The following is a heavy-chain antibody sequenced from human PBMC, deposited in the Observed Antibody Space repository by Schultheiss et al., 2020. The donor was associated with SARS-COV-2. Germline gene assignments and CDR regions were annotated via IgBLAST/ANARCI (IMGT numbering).Heavy chain of an antibody. D-gene: IGHD6-13*01. CDR2: ISETSHLI. V-gene: IGHV3-48*03. CDR1: GFTFSSYE. Sequence: GESLKISCAASGFTFSSYEMNWVRQAPGKGLEWLSYISETSHLIYYADSVKGRLTISRDNSKNTLYLQMNSLRAEDTAVYYCAKRSSSWLNYYYYYMDVWGKGTTVTVSS. CDR3: AKRSSSWLNYYYYYMDV. J-gene: IGHJ6*03.